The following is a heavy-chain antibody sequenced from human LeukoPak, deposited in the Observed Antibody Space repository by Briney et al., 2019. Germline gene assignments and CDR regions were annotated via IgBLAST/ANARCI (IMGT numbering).Heavy chain of an antibody. CDR1: GFTLSSYA. CDR3: ARDYYPLTMIVVELYY. V-gene: IGHV3-21*01. Sequence: PGRSLRLSCAASGFTLSSYAMHWVRQAPGKGLEWVSSISSSSSYIYYADSVKGRFTISRDNAKNSLYLQMNSLRAEDTAVYYCARDYYPLTMIVVELYYWGQGTLVTVSS. CDR2: ISSSSSYI. J-gene: IGHJ4*02. D-gene: IGHD3-22*01.